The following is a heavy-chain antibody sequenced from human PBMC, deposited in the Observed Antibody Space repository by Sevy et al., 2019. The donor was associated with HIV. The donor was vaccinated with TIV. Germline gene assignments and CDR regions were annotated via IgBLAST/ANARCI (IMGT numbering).Heavy chain of an antibody. J-gene: IGHJ6*02. CDR2: IIPIFATV. D-gene: IGHD5-18*01. Sequence: GATVKVSCKASGGTFSQFPISWVRQAPGQGLEWMGGIIPIFATVEYAQKFRGRVTITADESTSTGYVELSSLRSDDTAVYYCARGDKAMGRPKFPSIYHYDMDVWGPGTTVTVSS. CDR3: ARGDKAMGRPKFPSIYHYDMDV. CDR1: GGTFSQFP. V-gene: IGHV1-69*13.